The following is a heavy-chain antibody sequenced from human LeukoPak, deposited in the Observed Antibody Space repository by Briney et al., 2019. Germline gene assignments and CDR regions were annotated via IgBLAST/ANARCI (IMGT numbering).Heavy chain of an antibody. J-gene: IGHJ4*02. D-gene: IGHD7-27*01. Sequence: GASVKVSCKASGYTFTGYYMHWVRQAPGQGLEWMGWINPNSGGTNYAQKFQGRVTMTRDTSISTAYMELSRLRSDDTAVYYCARDLNWGYVGYSFDYWGQGTLVTVSS. CDR2: INPNSGGT. V-gene: IGHV1-2*02. CDR3: ARDLNWGYVGYSFDY. CDR1: GYTFTGYY.